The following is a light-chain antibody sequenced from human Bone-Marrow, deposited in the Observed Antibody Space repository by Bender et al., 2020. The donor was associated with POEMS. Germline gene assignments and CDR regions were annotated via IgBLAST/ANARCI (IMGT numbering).Light chain of an antibody. CDR2: DVS. CDR1: SSDVGTYDY. J-gene: IGLJ1*01. V-gene: IGLV2-14*01. CDR3: SSYSSSSTLVL. Sequence: QSALTQPASVSESPGQSITISCTGSSSDVGTYDYVSWFQQHPGKAPKLIIYDVSHRPSGVSDRFSGSKSANTASLTISGLQTEDEADYYCSSYSSSSTLVLFGTGTKVTVL.